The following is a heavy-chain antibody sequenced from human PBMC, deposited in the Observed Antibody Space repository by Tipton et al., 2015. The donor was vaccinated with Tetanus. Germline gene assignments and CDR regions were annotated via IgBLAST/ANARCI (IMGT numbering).Heavy chain of an antibody. V-gene: IGHV4-4*07. J-gene: IGHJ5*02. CDR1: GDSISSNY. Sequence: TLSLTCTVSGDSISSNYWSWIRQPAGKGPEWIGRIYINGRNNYNPSLKSRVTMSIDTPKNQFSLNLRSVTAADTAVYYCARDRGFTTYNYFDPWGQGTLVTVSS. CDR2: IYINGRN. CDR3: ARDRGFTTYNYFDP. D-gene: IGHD5-24*01.